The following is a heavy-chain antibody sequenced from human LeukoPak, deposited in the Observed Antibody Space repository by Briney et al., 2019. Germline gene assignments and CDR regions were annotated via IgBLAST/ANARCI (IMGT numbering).Heavy chain of an antibody. CDR3: AKGGARITMIVVVITPYYFDY. Sequence: GGSLRLSCAASGFTFSSYAMSWVRQAPGKGLEWVSAISGSGGSTYYADSVKGRFTISRDNSKNPLYLQMNSLRAEDTAVYYCAKGGARITMIVVVITPYYFDYWGQGTLVTVSS. J-gene: IGHJ4*02. D-gene: IGHD3-22*01. V-gene: IGHV3-23*01. CDR2: ISGSGGST. CDR1: GFTFSSYA.